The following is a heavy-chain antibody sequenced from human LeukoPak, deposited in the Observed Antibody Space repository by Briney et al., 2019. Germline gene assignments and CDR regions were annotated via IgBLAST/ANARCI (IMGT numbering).Heavy chain of an antibody. CDR3: ARVGEGYCSSTSCYGRYFDY. CDR2: ISAYNGNT. CDR1: GYTFTSYG. J-gene: IGHJ4*02. D-gene: IGHD2-2*01. V-gene: IGHV1-18*01. Sequence: GASVKVSCKASGYTFTSYGISWVRQAPGQGLEWMGWISAYNGNTNYAQKLQGRVTMTTDTSTSTAYMELRSLRSDDTAVYYCARVGEGYCSSTSCYGRYFDYWGQGTLVTVSS.